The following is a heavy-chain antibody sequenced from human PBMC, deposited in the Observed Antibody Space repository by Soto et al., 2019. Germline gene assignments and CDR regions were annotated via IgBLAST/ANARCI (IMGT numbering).Heavy chain of an antibody. CDR2: IYPGDSDT. V-gene: IGHV5-51*01. Sequence: GESLKISCKGSGYSFTSYWIGWVRQMPGKGLEWLGIIYPGDSDTRYSPSFQGQVTISADKSISTAYLQWSSLKASDTAVYYCAREGSGWFGGYYYYGMDVWGQGTTVTVTS. CDR1: GYSFTSYW. CDR3: AREGSGWFGGYYYYGMDV. D-gene: IGHD6-19*01. J-gene: IGHJ6*02.